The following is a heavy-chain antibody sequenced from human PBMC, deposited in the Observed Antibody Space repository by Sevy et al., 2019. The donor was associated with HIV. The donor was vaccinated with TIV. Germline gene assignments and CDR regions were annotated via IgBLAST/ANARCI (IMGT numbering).Heavy chain of an antibody. D-gene: IGHD2-21*01. J-gene: IGHJ4*02. CDR2: IRFDGNSK. CDR3: ARADCGGDCYLVFDY. Sequence: GGSLRLSCAASGFTFSSYGMHWVRQAPGKGLEWVAFIRFDGNSKYYAGSVKGRFTISRDNSKNTLYLQLNSLTAEDTAFYYCARADCGGDCYLVFDYRGQGTLVTVSS. V-gene: IGHV3-30*02. CDR1: GFTFSSYG.